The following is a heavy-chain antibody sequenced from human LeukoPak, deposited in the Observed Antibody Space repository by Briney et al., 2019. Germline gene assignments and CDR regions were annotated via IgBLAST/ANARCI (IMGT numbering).Heavy chain of an antibody. J-gene: IGHJ4*02. CDR2: ISYDGSNK. D-gene: IGHD3-22*01. CDR1: GFTFSSYA. CDR3: ARNYYYDSSGYYDY. V-gene: IGHV3-30-3*01. Sequence: GGSLRLSCAASGFTFSSYAMHWVRQAPGKGLEWVAVISYDGSNKYYADSVKGRFTISRDNAKNSLYLQMNSLRAEDTALYHCARNYYYDSSGYYDYWGQGTLVTVSS.